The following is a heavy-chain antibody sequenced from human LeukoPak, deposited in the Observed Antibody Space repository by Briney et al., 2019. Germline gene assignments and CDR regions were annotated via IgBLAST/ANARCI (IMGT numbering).Heavy chain of an antibody. CDR1: GGSISSGGYY. D-gene: IGHD2-15*01. CDR2: IYYSGST. CDR3: ARTLLPTRGFRPYYFDY. J-gene: IGHJ4*02. Sequence: SETLSLTCTVSGGSISSGGYYWSWIRQHPGKGLEWIGYIYYSGSTYYNPSLKSRVTISVDTSKNQFSLKLSSVTAAATAVYYCARTLLPTRGFRPYYFDYWGQGTLVTVSS. V-gene: IGHV4-31*03.